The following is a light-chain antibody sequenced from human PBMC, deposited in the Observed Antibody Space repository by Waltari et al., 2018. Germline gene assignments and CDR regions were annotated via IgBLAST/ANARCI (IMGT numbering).Light chain of an antibody. Sequence: SYDLTQPPSVSVSPGQTATITCSGDKLGDKYTSWYQQRPGQSPILVIFQDTNRPSGIPERFAGSNYGNTATLAISGTQPMDEAKYYCQAWDSGTVVFGGGTMLTVL. V-gene: IGLV3-1*01. CDR1: KLGDKY. CDR3: QAWDSGTVV. CDR2: QDT. J-gene: IGLJ2*01.